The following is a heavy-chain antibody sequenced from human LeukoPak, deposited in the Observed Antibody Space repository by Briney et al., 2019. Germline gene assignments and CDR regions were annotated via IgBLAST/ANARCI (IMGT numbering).Heavy chain of an antibody. J-gene: IGHJ4*02. CDR1: GFTSSSYS. CDR3: AREAADLRNFDY. Sequence: GGSLRLSCAASGFTSSSYSMNWVRQAPGKGLEWVSSISSSSSYIYYADSLKGRFTISRDNAKNSLYLQMNSLRAEDTAVYYCAREAADLRNFDYWGQGNLVTVSS. CDR2: ISSSSSYI. D-gene: IGHD6-13*01. V-gene: IGHV3-21*01.